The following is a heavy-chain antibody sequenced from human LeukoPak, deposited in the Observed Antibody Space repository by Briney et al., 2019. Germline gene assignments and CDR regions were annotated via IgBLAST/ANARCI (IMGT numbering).Heavy chain of an antibody. CDR2: ISYDGSNK. CDR3: AKDTFDSSGTGGPYFDY. V-gene: IGHV3-30*18. D-gene: IGHD3-22*01. CDR1: GFTFSSYG. Sequence: GGSLRLSCAASGFTFSSYGMHWVRQAPGKGLEWVAVISYDGSNKYYADSVRGRFTISRDSSKNTLYLQMNSLRAEDTAVYYCAKDTFDSSGTGGPYFDYWGQGTLVTVSS. J-gene: IGHJ4*02.